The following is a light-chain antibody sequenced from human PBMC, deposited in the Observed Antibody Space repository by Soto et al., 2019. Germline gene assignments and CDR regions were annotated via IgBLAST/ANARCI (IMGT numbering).Light chain of an antibody. Sequence: EIVMTQSPATLSVSPGERATLSCRASQSIGSTLSCYQHKPGQTPSRLIYDASNRATSIPARFSGIGSGTDFTLTISRLEPEDSAVYYSQQYGSSYPFGQGTKVDI. CDR3: QQYGSSYP. V-gene: IGKV3D-20*01. J-gene: IGKJ1*01. CDR1: QSIGST. CDR2: DAS.